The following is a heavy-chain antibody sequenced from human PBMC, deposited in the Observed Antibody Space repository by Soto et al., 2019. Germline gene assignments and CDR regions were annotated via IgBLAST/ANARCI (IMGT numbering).Heavy chain of an antibody. V-gene: IGHV3-15*01. CDR1: AFSFTNAW. J-gene: IGHJ4*02. D-gene: IGHD5-18*01. Sequence: PGGSLRLSXVASAFSFTNAWMSWVRQAPGKGLEWVGRIKSITDGGTTDYAAPVKGRFTISRDDSNNTLYLQMNSLKPEDTAVYYCSTGRSTYGLDSWGQGTLVTVSS. CDR2: IKSITDGGTT. CDR3: STGRSTYGLDS.